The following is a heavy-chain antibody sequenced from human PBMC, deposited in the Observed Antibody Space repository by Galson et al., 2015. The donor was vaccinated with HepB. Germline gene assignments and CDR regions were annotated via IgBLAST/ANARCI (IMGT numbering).Heavy chain of an antibody. V-gene: IGHV4-59*01. CDR1: GGSISNYY. CDR2: IYSSGGT. D-gene: IGHD6-13*01. CDR3: ASTGYSSSWYFDY. J-gene: IGHJ4*02. Sequence: SETLSLTCSVSGGSISNYYWSWIRQPPGKGLEWIGYIYSSGGTKYNPSLKSRVSISVDTSKNQFSLKVRSVTAADTAVYYCASTGYSSSWYFDYWGQGTLVTVSS.